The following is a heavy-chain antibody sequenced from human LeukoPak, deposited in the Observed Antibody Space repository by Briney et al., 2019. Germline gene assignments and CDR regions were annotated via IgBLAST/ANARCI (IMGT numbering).Heavy chain of an antibody. D-gene: IGHD3-22*01. CDR2: IYYSGST. CDR1: AGSISSYY. J-gene: IGHJ6*03. V-gene: IGHV4-59*08. Sequence: SETLSLTCTVPAGSISSYYWSSIRQPPGKGLEWIGYIYYSGSTNYNPSLKSRVTISVDTSKNQFSLKLSSVTAADTAVYYCARFNSSGYYRLYYYYYYMDVWGKGTTVTVSS. CDR3: ARFNSSGYYRLYYYYYYMDV.